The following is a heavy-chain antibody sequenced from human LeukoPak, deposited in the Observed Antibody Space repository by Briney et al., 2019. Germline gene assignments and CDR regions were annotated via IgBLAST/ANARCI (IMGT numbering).Heavy chain of an antibody. V-gene: IGHV1-18*04. D-gene: IGHD3-16*02. J-gene: IGHJ4*02. Sequence: ASVKVSCKASGYTFTGYYMSWVRQAPGQGLEWMGWISAYNGNTNYAQKLQGRVTMTTDTSTSTAYMELRNLRSDDTAVYYCAKDYRFSDPKSGLASDHWGQGTLVTVSS. CDR1: GYTFTGYY. CDR3: AKDYRFSDPKSGLASDH. CDR2: ISAYNGNT.